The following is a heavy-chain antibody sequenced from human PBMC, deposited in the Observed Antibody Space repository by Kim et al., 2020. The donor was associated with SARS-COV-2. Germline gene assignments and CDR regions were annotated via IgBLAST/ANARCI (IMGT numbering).Heavy chain of an antibody. CDR1: GFTFSSYV. Sequence: GGSLRLSCAASGFTFSSYVMRWVRQAPGKGLEWGSSITGSGAGTYYADSVKGRFTISRDNSKNTLSLQMTSLRAEDTAVYYCTKNLQNHYFDSWGQGTLVTVSS. D-gene: IGHD4-4*01. V-gene: IGHV3-23*01. CDR3: TKNLQNHYFDS. J-gene: IGHJ4*02. CDR2: ITGSGAGT.